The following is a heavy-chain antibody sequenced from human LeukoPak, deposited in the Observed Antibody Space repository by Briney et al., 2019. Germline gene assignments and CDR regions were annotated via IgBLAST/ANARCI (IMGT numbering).Heavy chain of an antibody. D-gene: IGHD1-26*01. V-gene: IGHV3-48*04. CDR3: ARDRGGSYSAIDY. Sequence: GGSLRLSCAASGFTFSSYSMNWVRQAPGKGLEWVSFISSSSSTIYYADSVKGRFTISRDNAKNSLYLQLNSLRAEDTAVYYCARDRGGSYSAIDYWGQGTLVTVSS. CDR2: ISSSSSTI. J-gene: IGHJ4*02. CDR1: GFTFSSYS.